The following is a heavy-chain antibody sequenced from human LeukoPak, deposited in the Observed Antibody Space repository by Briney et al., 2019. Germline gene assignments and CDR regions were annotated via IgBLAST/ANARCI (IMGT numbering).Heavy chain of an antibody. CDR1: GFTFRNYV. D-gene: IGHD3-10*01. CDR2: TSSDLNVK. V-gene: IGHV3-30-3*01. J-gene: IGHJ4*02. CDR3: ASEGYYGSGSPPSLYFDY. Sequence: GGSLRLSCAASGFTFRNYVIHWVRQAPGKGLEWVAVTSSDLNVKLYADSVKGRFTISRDNSRSTLYLQMNSLRPEDTAIYYCASEGYYGSGSPPSLYFDYWGRGTLVTVSS.